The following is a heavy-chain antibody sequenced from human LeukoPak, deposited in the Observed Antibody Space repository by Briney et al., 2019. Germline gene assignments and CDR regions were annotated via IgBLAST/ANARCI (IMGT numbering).Heavy chain of an antibody. V-gene: IGHV4-39*02. D-gene: IGHD3-22*01. CDR2: IYYSGST. CDR1: GGSISSSSYY. J-gene: IGHJ3*02. Sequence: SETLSLTCTVSGGSISSSSYYWGWIRQPPGKGLEWIGSIYYSGSTYYNPSLKSRVTISVDTSKNQFSLKLSSVTAADTAVYYCARDALYYYDSSGYPVDAFDIWGQGTMVTVSS. CDR3: ARDALYYYDSSGYPVDAFDI.